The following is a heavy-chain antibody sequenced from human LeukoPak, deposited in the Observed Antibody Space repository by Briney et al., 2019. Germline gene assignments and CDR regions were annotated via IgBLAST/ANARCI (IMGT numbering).Heavy chain of an antibody. CDR2: IYYDGNNK. CDR1: GFSFSSSA. CDR3: AARRLTVTTEIDY. V-gene: IGHV3-30*02. D-gene: IGHD4-17*01. Sequence: GGSLRLSCAASGFSFSSSAMHWVRQAPGKGLDWVAFIYYDGNNKYYADSVKGRFTISRDNSKNTVYLQMNSLRPEDTAVYYCAARRLTVTTEIDYWGQGTLVTVSS. J-gene: IGHJ4*02.